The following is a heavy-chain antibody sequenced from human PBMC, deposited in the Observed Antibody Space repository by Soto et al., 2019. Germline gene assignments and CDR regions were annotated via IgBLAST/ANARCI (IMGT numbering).Heavy chain of an antibody. D-gene: IGHD6-13*01. CDR1: GGSISSGGYY. CDR3: ARVFIAAAGRNWFDP. CDR2: IYYSGST. Sequence: QVQLQESGPGLVKPSQTLSLTCTVSGGSISSGGYYWSWIRQHPGKGLEWIGYIYYSGSTYYNPSLKRRVTISVDTSKNQFSLKLSSVTAADTAVYYCARVFIAAAGRNWFDPWGQGTLVTVSS. J-gene: IGHJ5*02. V-gene: IGHV4-31*03.